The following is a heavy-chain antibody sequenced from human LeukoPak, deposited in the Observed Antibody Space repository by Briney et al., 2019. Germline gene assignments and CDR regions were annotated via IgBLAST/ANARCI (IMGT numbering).Heavy chain of an antibody. CDR3: ARLRVAVAEN. CDR2: IYHSVSP. V-gene: IGHV4-38-2*01. Sequence: SETLSLTCAVSGYSISSGYYWGWIRQPPGKGLEWIGSIYHSVSPYYNPSLKSRVTIAVDTAKNQFSLKLSSVTAADTAVYYCARLRVAVAENWGQGTLVTVSS. CDR1: GYSISSGYY. J-gene: IGHJ4*02. D-gene: IGHD6-19*01.